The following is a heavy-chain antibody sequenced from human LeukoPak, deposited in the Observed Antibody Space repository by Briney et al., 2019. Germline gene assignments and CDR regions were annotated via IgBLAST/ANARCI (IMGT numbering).Heavy chain of an antibody. CDR3: ARDRGWELAYFDY. CDR1: GGTFSSYA. CDR2: IIPIFGTA. J-gene: IGHJ4*02. D-gene: IGHD1-26*01. Sequence: SVKVSCQASGGTFSSYAISWVRQAPGQGLEWMGGIIPIFGTANYAQKFQGRVTITADESTSTAYMELSSLRSEDTAVYYCARDRGWELAYFDYWGQGTLVTVSS. V-gene: IGHV1-69*13.